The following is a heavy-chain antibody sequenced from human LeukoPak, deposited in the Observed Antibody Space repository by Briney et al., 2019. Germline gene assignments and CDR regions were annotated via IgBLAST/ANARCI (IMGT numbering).Heavy chain of an antibody. D-gene: IGHD3-16*02. J-gene: IGHJ3*02. CDR3: ARELTYYDYVWGSYRYDAFDI. V-gene: IGHV3-13*04. Sequence: GGSLRLSCAASGFTFSSYDMHWVRQATGKGLEWVSAIGTAGDTYYPGSVKGRFTISRENAKNSLYLQMNSLRAGDTAVYYCARELTYYDYVWGSYRYDAFDIWGQGTMVTVSS. CDR1: GFTFSSYD. CDR2: IGTAGDT.